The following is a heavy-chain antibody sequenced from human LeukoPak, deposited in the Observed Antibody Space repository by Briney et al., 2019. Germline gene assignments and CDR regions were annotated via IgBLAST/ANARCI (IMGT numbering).Heavy chain of an antibody. CDR3: ARDVMGGRFDP. D-gene: IGHD2-21*01. V-gene: IGHV1-69*04. Sequence: SVKVSCKASGGTFSSYAISWVRQAPGQGLEWMGRIIPILGIANYAQKFQGRVAITADKSTSTAYMELRSLRSDDTAVYYCARDVMGGRFDPWGQGTLVTVSS. CDR1: GGTFSSYA. J-gene: IGHJ5*02. CDR2: IIPILGIA.